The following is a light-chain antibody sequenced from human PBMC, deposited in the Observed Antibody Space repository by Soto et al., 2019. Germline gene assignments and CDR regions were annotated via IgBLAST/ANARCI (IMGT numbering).Light chain of an antibody. V-gene: IGKV3-15*01. J-gene: IGKJ2*01. Sequence: EIVMTQSPATLSVSPGERATLSCRASQSLSSNLAWYQQKPGQAPRLLIYGASTRATGIPARFSGSGSGTEFTLTNSSLQSEDFAVYYCQQYNNWPPMYTFGQGTKLEIK. CDR1: QSLSSN. CDR2: GAS. CDR3: QQYNNWPPMYT.